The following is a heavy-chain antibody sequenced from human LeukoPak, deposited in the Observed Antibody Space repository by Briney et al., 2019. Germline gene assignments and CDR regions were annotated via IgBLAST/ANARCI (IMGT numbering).Heavy chain of an antibody. J-gene: IGHJ4*02. V-gene: IGHV3-9*01. Sequence: GGSLRLSCAASGFTFDDYAMHWVRQAPGKGLEWVSGISWNSGSIGYADSAKGRFTISRDNAKNSLYLQMNSLRAEDTALYYCAKGDSMASSLDYWGQGTLVTVSS. CDR3: AKGDSMASSLDY. CDR2: ISWNSGSI. CDR1: GFTFDDYA. D-gene: IGHD6-13*01.